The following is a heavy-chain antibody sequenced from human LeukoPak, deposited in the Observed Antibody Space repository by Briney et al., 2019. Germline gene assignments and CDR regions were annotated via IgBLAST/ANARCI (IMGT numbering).Heavy chain of an antibody. D-gene: IGHD4/OR15-4a*01. Sequence: ASVKVSCKASGYTFTGYYIHWVRQAPGQGLEWMGRINPNSGGTNFAQRFQGRVTITRDTSITTSYMELTSLRSDDTAVYYCATTLDYGDFYWGQGILVTVSS. V-gene: IGHV1-2*06. CDR3: ATTLDYGDFY. J-gene: IGHJ4*02. CDR2: INPNSGGT. CDR1: GYTFTGYY.